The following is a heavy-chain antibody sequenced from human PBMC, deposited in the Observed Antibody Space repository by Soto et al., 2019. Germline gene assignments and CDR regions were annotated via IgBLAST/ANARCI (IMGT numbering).Heavy chain of an antibody. V-gene: IGHV3-21*01. CDR2: ISSSSSYI. CDR3: ASEWFADAFDI. J-gene: IGHJ3*02. CDR1: GFTFSSYS. D-gene: IGHD3-10*01. Sequence: GGSLRLSCAASGFTFSSYSMNWVRQAPGKGLEWVSSISSSSSYIYYADSVKGRFTISRDNAKNSLYLQMNSLRAEDTAVYYCASEWFADAFDIWGQGTMVTVSS.